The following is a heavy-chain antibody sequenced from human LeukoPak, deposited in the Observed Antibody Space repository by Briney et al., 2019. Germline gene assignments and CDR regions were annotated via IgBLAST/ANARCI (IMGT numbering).Heavy chain of an antibody. V-gene: IGHV4-39*07. Sequence: SETLSLTCTVSGGSISSSNYYWGWIRQPPGKGLEWIGSIYYSGSTYYNPSLKSRVTISVDTSNNQFSLKLGSVTAADTAVYYCASSYSSSWYYFDYWGQGTLVTVSS. CDR3: ASSYSSSWYYFDY. CDR2: IYYSGST. D-gene: IGHD6-13*01. CDR1: GGSISSSNYY. J-gene: IGHJ4*02.